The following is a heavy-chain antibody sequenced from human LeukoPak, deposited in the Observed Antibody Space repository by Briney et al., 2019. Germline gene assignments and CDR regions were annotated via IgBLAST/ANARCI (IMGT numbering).Heavy chain of an antibody. CDR3: AHGTMYQLDY. Sequence: KAGGSLRLSCSASGFSFSTDGMSWVRQAPGKGLEWVSGILGLGGASRTYYADSVKGRFTISRDNSKNTLYLQMNSLRAEDTAVYYCAHGTMYQLDYWGQGTLVTVSS. V-gene: IGHV3-23*01. D-gene: IGHD2-2*01. CDR1: GFSFSTDG. J-gene: IGHJ4*02. CDR2: ILGLGGASRT.